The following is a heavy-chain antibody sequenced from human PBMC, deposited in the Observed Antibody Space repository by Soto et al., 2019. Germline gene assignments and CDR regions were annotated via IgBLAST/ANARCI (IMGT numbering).Heavy chain of an antibody. CDR1: GGSISSYY. J-gene: IGHJ4*02. Sequence: QVQLQESGPGLVKPSETLSLTCTVSGGSISSYYWSWIRQPPGKGLEWIGYIYNSGSTNYNPSLKSRVTISVDTSKNQFALKLSSVTAADTAVYYCARGSTWYSNSWYRYWGQGTMITVSS. CDR2: IYNSGST. CDR3: ARGSTWYSNSWYRY. V-gene: IGHV4-59*08. D-gene: IGHD6-13*01.